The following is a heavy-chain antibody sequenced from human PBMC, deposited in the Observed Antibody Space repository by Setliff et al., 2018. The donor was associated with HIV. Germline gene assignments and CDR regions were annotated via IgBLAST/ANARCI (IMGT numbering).Heavy chain of an antibody. CDR2: IYYSGST. V-gene: IGHV4-39*07. J-gene: IGHJ4*02. CDR1: GGSVSSTSNY. Sequence: SETLSLTCSVSGGSVSSTSNYWGWIRQPPGKGLEWIGSIYYSGSTYYNPSLKSRVIISLDTSKNQISLKLNSVTAADTAVYYCARDLLGSSSLVDYWGQGTLVTVSS. CDR3: ARDLLGSSSLVDY. D-gene: IGHD6-6*01.